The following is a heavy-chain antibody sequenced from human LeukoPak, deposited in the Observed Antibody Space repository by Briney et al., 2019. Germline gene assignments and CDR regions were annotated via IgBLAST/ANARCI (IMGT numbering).Heavy chain of an antibody. D-gene: IGHD4-17*01. CDR3: ARGRVYGDYVVVRSTTPRATFDY. Sequence: PSETLSLTCTVSGGSISSGDYYWSWIRQPPGKGLEWIGEINHSGSTNYNPSLKSRVTISVDTSKNQFSLKLSSVTAADTAVYYCARGRVYGDYVVVRSTTPRATFDYWGQGTLVTVSS. V-gene: IGHV4-39*07. J-gene: IGHJ4*02. CDR2: INHSGST. CDR1: GGSISSGDYY.